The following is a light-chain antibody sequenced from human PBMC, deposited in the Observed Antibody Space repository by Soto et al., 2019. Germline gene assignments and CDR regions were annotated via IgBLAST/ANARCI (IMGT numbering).Light chain of an antibody. CDR2: NDY. Sequence: QSALAQPPSASGTPGQRVTISCSGSTSNVGSNLASWYQQLPGSAPKLLIYNDYERPSGVPDRFSGSKSCTSASLGISGLRAEDEADYFCAVWDDSLRGVVFGGGTKLTVL. CDR3: AVWDDSLRGVV. J-gene: IGLJ2*01. V-gene: IGLV1-47*02. CDR1: TSNVGSNL.